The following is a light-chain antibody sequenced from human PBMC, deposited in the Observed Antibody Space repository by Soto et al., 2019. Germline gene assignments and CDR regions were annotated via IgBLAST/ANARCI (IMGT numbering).Light chain of an antibody. CDR1: QSINSY. CDR2: TAS. CDR3: QQSYITPRT. V-gene: IGKV1-39*01. Sequence: DIQMTQSPSSLSASVGDRVTITCRASQSINSYLNWYQQKPGKAPKVLIYTASSLQSGVPSRFSGSGSGTDFTLTISSLQPEDFATYYCQQSYITPRTFGPGTKVEIK. J-gene: IGKJ1*01.